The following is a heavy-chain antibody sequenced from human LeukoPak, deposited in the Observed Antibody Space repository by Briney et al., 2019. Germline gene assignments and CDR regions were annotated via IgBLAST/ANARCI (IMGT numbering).Heavy chain of an antibody. Sequence: GGSLRLSCAASGFTFSSYAMSWVRQAPGKGLEWVSAISGSGGSTYYADSVKGRFTISRDNSKDTLYLQMNSLRAEDTAVYYCAKDYDYYYGMDVWGQGTTVTVSS. CDR2: ISGSGGST. J-gene: IGHJ6*02. V-gene: IGHV3-23*01. CDR1: GFTFSSYA. CDR3: AKDYDYYYGMDV.